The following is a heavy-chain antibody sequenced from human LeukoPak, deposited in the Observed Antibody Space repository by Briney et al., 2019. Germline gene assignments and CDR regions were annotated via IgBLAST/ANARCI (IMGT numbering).Heavy chain of an antibody. Sequence: GGSLRLSCAASGFTFSNAWMNWVRQAPGKGLEWVGRIKIKTDGGTTDYAAPVKGRFTISRDDSKNTLYLQMNSLKTEDTAVYYCTTAAFFKYYDSSGYYAEYYFDYWGQGTLVTVSS. V-gene: IGHV3-15*07. D-gene: IGHD3-22*01. CDR1: GFTFSNAW. J-gene: IGHJ4*02. CDR3: TTAAFFKYYDSSGYYAEYYFDY. CDR2: IKIKTDGGTT.